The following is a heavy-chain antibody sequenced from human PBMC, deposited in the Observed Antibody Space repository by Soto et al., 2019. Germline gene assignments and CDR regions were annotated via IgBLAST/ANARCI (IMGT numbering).Heavy chain of an antibody. CDR2: INAGNGNT. CDR3: ARSDSGSLDYFDY. CDR1: GYTFTSYA. V-gene: IGHV1-3*01. Sequence: ASVKVSCKASGYTFTSYAIHWVRQAPGQRLEWMGWINAGNGNTKYSRKFQGRVTITRDTSASTAYMELSSLRSEDTAVYYCARSDSGSLDYFDYWGQGTLVTVS. D-gene: IGHD1-26*01. J-gene: IGHJ4*02.